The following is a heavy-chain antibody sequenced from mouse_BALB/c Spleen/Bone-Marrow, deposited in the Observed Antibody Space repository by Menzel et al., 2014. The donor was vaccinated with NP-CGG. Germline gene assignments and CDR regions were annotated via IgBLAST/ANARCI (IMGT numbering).Heavy chain of an antibody. CDR1: GFTFSSFG. J-gene: IGHJ2*01. Sequence: EVKLVESGGGLVQPGGSRKLPCAASGFTFSSFGMHWVRQAPEKGLEWVAYISSGSSTVYYADKVMGRFTISRDNPKNTLFLQMTSLGSEDTAMYYCARSGSSSGYFDYWGQGTTLTVSS. D-gene: IGHD1-1*01. V-gene: IGHV5-17*02. CDR2: ISSGSSTV. CDR3: ARSGSSSGYFDY.